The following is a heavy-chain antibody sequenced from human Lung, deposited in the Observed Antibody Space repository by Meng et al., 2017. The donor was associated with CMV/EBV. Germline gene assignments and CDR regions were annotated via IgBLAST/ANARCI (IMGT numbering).Heavy chain of an antibody. V-gene: IGHV3-23*01. Sequence: GEXXKIPCAASGFTFSSYAMSWVRQAPGKGLEWVSAISGSGGSTYYADSVKGRFTISRDNSKNTLYLQMNSLRAEDTDVYYCAKGSCSSTSCYYDYWRQGTLVTVSS. D-gene: IGHD2-2*01. J-gene: IGHJ4*02. CDR3: AKGSCSSTSCYYDY. CDR2: ISGSGGST. CDR1: GFTFSSYA.